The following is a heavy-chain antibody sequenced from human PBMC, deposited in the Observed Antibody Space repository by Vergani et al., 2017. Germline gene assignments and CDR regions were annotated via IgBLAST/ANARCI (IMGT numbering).Heavy chain of an antibody. Sequence: QVQLVQSGAEVKKPGASVKVSCKASGYTFTSYDINWVRQAPGQGLEWMGIINPSGGITTYAQKFQGRVTMTRDTSTSTAYMELSSLRADDTAVYYCARSQREDEWYYYYMDVWGKGTTVTVSS. D-gene: IGHD1-26*01. V-gene: IGHV1-46*01. J-gene: IGHJ6*03. CDR2: INPSGGIT. CDR1: GYTFTSYD. CDR3: ARSQREDEWYYYYMDV.